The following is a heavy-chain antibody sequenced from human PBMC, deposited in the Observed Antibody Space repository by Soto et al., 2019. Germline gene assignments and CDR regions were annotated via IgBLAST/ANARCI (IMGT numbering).Heavy chain of an antibody. D-gene: IGHD6-13*01. Sequence: QVQLVQSGAEVKKPGSSVKVSCKASGGTFSSYTISWVRQAPGQGLEWMGRIIPILGIANYAQKFQGRVTITANKSTSTAYMELSSLRSEDTAVYYCAAQQQRVQHFQHWGQGTLVTVSS. CDR1: GGTFSSYT. J-gene: IGHJ1*01. CDR3: AAQQQRVQHFQH. V-gene: IGHV1-69*02. CDR2: IIPILGIA.